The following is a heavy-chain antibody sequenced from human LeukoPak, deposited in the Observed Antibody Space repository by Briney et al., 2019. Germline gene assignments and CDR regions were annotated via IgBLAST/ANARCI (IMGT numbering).Heavy chain of an antibody. Sequence: SETLSLTCTVSGGSISSGGYYWSWIRQPPGKGLEWIGYIYHSGSTYYNPSLKSRVTISVDRSKNQFSLKLSSVTAADTAVYYCARLCSSTSCHSYRYYYMDVWGKGTTVTVSS. J-gene: IGHJ6*03. V-gene: IGHV4-30-2*01. CDR2: IYHSGST. CDR1: GGSISSGGYY. D-gene: IGHD2-2*01. CDR3: ARLCSSTSCHSYRYYYMDV.